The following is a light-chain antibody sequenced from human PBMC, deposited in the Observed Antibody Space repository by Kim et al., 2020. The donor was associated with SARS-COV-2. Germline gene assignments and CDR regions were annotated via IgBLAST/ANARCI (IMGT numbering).Light chain of an antibody. V-gene: IGLV3-19*01. CDR2: GKN. CDR3: QSRDSSGKVV. J-gene: IGLJ2*01. Sequence: SSELTQDPAVSVALGQTVRITCQGDSLRSYYASWYQKKPGQAPVVVIYGKNNRPSGIPDRFSGSSSGNTASLTITGAQAEDEAVYYCQSRDSSGKVVFGGGTQLTVL. CDR1: SLRSYY.